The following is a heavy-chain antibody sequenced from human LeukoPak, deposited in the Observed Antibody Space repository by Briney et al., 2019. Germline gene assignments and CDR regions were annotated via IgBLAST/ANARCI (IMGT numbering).Heavy chain of an antibody. Sequence: PGGSLRLSCAASGFILSSYWMHWVRQASGKGLVWVSRITSDGSSTIYADSVKGRFTSSRDNAKNTLYLQMNSLRAEDTAVYYCASLPYSSSWGAFDIWGQGTMVTVSS. CDR1: GFILSSYW. V-gene: IGHV3-74*01. J-gene: IGHJ3*02. CDR3: ASLPYSSSWGAFDI. CDR2: ITSDGSST. D-gene: IGHD6-13*01.